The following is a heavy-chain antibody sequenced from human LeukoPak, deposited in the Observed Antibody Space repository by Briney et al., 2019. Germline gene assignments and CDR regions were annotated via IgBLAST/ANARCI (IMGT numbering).Heavy chain of an antibody. V-gene: IGHV1-69*01. D-gene: IGHD3-16*01. CDR1: GGTFSSYA. Sequence: SVKVSCKASGGTFSSYAISWVRQAPGQGLEWMGGIIPIFGTANYAQKFQGRVTITADESTSTAYMELSSLRSEDTAVYYCARVLRGEDRFDPWGQGTLVTVSS. J-gene: IGHJ5*02. CDR3: ARVLRGEDRFDP. CDR2: IIPIFGTA.